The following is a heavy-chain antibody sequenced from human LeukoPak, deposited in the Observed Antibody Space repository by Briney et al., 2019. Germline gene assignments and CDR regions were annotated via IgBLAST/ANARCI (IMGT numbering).Heavy chain of an antibody. J-gene: IGHJ3*02. Sequence: PGRSLRLSCAASGFTFSSYAMHWVRQAPGKGLEWVSSISSGSTYMYYADSVKGRFTISRDNAQNSMYLQMNSLRAEDTAVYYCGRVGGRSKAAKGDAFDIWGQGTMVTVSS. CDR2: ISSGSTYM. D-gene: IGHD6-6*01. CDR1: GFTFSSYA. CDR3: GRVGGRSKAAKGDAFDI. V-gene: IGHV3-21*01.